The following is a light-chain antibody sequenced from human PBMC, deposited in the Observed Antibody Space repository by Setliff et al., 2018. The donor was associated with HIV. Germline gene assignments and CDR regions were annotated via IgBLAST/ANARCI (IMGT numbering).Light chain of an antibody. V-gene: IGLV2-8*01. CDR3: SSYAGNNKYV. CDR2: DVS. CDR1: GSDIGYYTY. J-gene: IGLJ1*01. Sequence: LTQPPSASGSPGQSVTISCTGTGSDIGYYTYVSWYQQHPGKAPRLVIYDVSRRPSGVPNRFSGSRSGNTASLTVSGLQADDEADYYCSSYAGNNKYVFGSGTKVTVL.